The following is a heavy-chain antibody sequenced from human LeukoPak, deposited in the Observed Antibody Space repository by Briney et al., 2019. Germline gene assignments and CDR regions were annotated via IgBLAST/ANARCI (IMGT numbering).Heavy chain of an antibody. Sequence: ASVKVSCKASGYTSTGYYMHWVRQAPGQGLEWMGWINPNSGGTNYAQKFQGRVAMTRDTSISTAYMELSRLRSDDTAVYYCARDTVWGYYFDYWGQGTLVTVSS. D-gene: IGHD3-16*01. CDR1: GYTSTGYY. V-gene: IGHV1-2*02. J-gene: IGHJ4*02. CDR3: ARDTVWGYYFDY. CDR2: INPNSGGT.